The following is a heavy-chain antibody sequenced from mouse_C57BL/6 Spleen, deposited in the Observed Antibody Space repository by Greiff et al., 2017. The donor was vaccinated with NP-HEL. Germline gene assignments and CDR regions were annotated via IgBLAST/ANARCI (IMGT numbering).Heavy chain of an antibody. Sequence: QVQLKQSGAELARPGASVKMSCKASGYTFTSYTMHWVKQRPGQGLEWIGYINPSSGYTKYNQKFKDKATLTADKSSSTAYMQLSSLTSEDSAVYYCARNGNYDYAMDYWGQGTSVTVSS. V-gene: IGHV1-4*01. D-gene: IGHD2-1*01. CDR1: GYTFTSYT. CDR3: ARNGNYDYAMDY. CDR2: INPSSGYT. J-gene: IGHJ4*01.